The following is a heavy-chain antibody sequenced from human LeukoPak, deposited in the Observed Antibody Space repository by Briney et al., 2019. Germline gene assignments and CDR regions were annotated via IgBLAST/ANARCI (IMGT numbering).Heavy chain of an antibody. Sequence: PGGSLRLSCSASALILSSSWMPWVRQAPGKGLEWVANIKQDGSEQYTADSLKGRFTISRDNDKKLVFLQMNSLKLQYTAVYYCARVGPSYYYYYMDAWGNGTTVIVSS. CDR3: ARVGPSYYYYYMDA. J-gene: IGHJ6*03. CDR2: IKQDGSEQ. V-gene: IGHV3-7*01. CDR1: ALILSSSW.